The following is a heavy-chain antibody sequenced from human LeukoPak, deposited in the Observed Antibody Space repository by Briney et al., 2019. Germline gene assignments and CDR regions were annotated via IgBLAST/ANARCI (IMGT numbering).Heavy chain of an antibody. CDR2: IWYDGSNK. CDR3: ARDVLVGGGYSYGYVTNFDY. Sequence: GGSLRLSCAASGFTFSSYGMHRVRQAPGKGLEWVAVIWYDGSNKYYADSVKGRFTTSRDNSKNTLYLQMNSLRAEDTAVYYCARDVLVGGGYSYGYVTNFDYWGQGTLVTVSS. J-gene: IGHJ4*02. D-gene: IGHD5-18*01. V-gene: IGHV3-33*01. CDR1: GFTFSSYG.